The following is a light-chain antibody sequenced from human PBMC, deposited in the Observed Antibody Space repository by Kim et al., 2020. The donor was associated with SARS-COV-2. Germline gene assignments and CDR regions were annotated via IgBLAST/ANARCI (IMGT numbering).Light chain of an antibody. CDR2: YDS. J-gene: IGLJ2*01. CDR3: QVWDSSSDHRVV. Sequence: PGRAARVSCGGSSIGMKGVHRYQQKSGQAPVLVISYDSDRPSGIPERFSGSNSGNTATLTISRVEAGDEADYYCQVWDSSSDHRVVFGGGTQLTVL. CDR1: SIGMKG. V-gene: IGLV3-21*04.